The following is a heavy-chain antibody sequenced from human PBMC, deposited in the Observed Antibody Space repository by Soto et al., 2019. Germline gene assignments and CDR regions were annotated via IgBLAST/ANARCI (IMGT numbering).Heavy chain of an antibody. Sequence: ASVKVSCKASGYTFTGSYMHWVRQAPGQGLEWMGWINPNSGGTNYAQKFQGWVTMTRDTSISTAYMELSRLRSDDTAVYYCARGREGYKTYYYYGMDGWGQGTTVTVAS. CDR2: INPNSGGT. D-gene: IGHD5-12*01. CDR3: ARGREGYKTYYYYGMDG. CDR1: GYTFTGSY. J-gene: IGHJ6*02. V-gene: IGHV1-2*04.